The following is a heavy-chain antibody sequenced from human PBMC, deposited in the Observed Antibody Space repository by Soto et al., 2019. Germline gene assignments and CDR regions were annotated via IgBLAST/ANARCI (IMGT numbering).Heavy chain of an antibody. CDR3: VRDGRTGANFDS. CDR2: TRQDGGQS. J-gene: IGHJ4*02. CDR1: GFTLSSYW. D-gene: IGHD1-1*01. V-gene: IGHV3-7*01. Sequence: GGSLRLSCEASGFTLSSYWMSWIRQAPGKGLEWVANTRQDGGQSYLVDSVQGRFTISRDNAKNSVYLQMNSLRAEDTAVYYCVRDGRTGANFDSWGQGTLVNVSS.